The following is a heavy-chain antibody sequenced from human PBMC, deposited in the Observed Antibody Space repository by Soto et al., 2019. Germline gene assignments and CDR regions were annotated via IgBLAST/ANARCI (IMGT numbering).Heavy chain of an antibody. Sequence: ASVKVSCKASGYTFTSYGISWVRQAPGQGLEWMGWISAYNGNTNYAQKLQGRVTMTTDTSTSTAYLQWSSLKASDTAMYYCARQADHYDRNSFGYWGQGTLVTVSS. CDR1: GYTFTSYG. J-gene: IGHJ4*02. CDR2: ISAYNGNT. D-gene: IGHD3-22*01. V-gene: IGHV1-18*01. CDR3: ARQADHYDRNSFGY.